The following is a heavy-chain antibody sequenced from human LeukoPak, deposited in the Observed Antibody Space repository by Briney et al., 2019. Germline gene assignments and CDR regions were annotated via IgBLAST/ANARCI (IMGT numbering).Heavy chain of an antibody. CDR2: INPNNGGT. V-gene: IGHV1-2*02. Sequence: GASVKVSCKASGYTFSGNYIQWVRQAPGQGLEWMGWINPNNGGTNYAQKLQGRVTMTTDTSTSTAYMELRSLRSDDTAVYYWARVESLKNRYCSSTSCHSNWFDPWGQGTLVTVSS. D-gene: IGHD2-2*02. J-gene: IGHJ5*02. CDR3: ARVESLKNRYCSSTSCHSNWFDP. CDR1: GYTFSGNY.